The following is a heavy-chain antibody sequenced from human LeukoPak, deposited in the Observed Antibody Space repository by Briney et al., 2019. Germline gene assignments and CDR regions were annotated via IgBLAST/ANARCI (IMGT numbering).Heavy chain of an antibody. D-gene: IGHD3-10*01. V-gene: IGHV4-34*01. J-gene: IGHJ6*02. CDR3: ARHVSGRWFGDDYPYYADV. Sequence: SETLSLTCAVYGGSFSGYHWSWIRQNTGKGLEWIGEIDPYGGSNYNPSLKSRVTISVDTSKNQFSLKLNSVTAADTALYYCARHVSGRWFGDDYPYYADVWGQGTTVT. CDR2: IDPYGGS. CDR1: GGSFSGYH.